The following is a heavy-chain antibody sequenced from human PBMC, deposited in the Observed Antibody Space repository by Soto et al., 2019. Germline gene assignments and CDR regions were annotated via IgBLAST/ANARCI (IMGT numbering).Heavy chain of an antibody. V-gene: IGHV3-23*01. CDR3: AKGRAARGPGLYYFDY. Sequence: LRLSCAASGFTFSSYAMSWVRQAPGKGLEWVSGISGSGGSTYFADSVKGRFTISRDNSKNTLYLQMNSLRAEDTAVYYCAKGRAARGPGLYYFDYWGQGTLVTVSS. CDR1: GFTFSSYA. D-gene: IGHD3-16*01. CDR2: ISGSGGST. J-gene: IGHJ4*02.